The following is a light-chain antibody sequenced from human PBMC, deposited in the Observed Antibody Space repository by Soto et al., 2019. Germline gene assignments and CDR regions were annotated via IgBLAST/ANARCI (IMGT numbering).Light chain of an antibody. J-gene: IGKJ4*01. CDR1: QSVSSN. V-gene: IGKV1-39*01. CDR3: QQSYTTPPT. Sequence: MTQSPATLSVSPGERATLSCRASQSVSSNLAWYHQKPGKAPNLLIYGASNLQSGVPSRFSGSGSGTEFTLTISSLQPEDFVTYYCQQSYTTPPTFGGGTKVEIK. CDR2: GAS.